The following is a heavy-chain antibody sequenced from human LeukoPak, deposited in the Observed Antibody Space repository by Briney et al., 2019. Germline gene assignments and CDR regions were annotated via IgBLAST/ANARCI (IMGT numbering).Heavy chain of an antibody. V-gene: IGHV4-30-2*01. CDR2: IYHSGST. Sequence: SETLSLTCAVSGGSISSGGYSWTWIRRPPGKGLEWIGYIYHSGSTYYNPSLKSRVTISVDRSKNQFSLKLSSVTAADTAVYYCARDRGGGVDYWGQGTLVTVSS. CDR3: ARDRGGGVDY. D-gene: IGHD2-15*01. J-gene: IGHJ4*02. CDR1: GGSISSGGYS.